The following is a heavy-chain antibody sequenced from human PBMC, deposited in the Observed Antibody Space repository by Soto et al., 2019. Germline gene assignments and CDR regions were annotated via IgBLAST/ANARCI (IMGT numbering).Heavy chain of an antibody. CDR2: IYPGDSDT. CDR3: ARLPGIVAPGTVFLDN. Sequence: GESLKISCKASGYRFTSSWIGWVRQMPGKGLEWMGIIYPGDSDTRYRPSFQGQVTISTDKSSSTAYLQWNSLQASDTAMYYCARLPGIVAPGTVFLDNWGQGTMVTVSS. CDR1: GYRFTSSW. V-gene: IGHV5-51*01. D-gene: IGHD1-7*01. J-gene: IGHJ4*02.